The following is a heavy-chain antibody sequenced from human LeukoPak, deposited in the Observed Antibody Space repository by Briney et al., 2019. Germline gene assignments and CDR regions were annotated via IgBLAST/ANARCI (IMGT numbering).Heavy chain of an antibody. V-gene: IGHV3-64D*06. J-gene: IGHJ5*02. CDR2: ICINGGST. Sequence: GSLRLSSSASVVTLTIDTTCSVCQAPRKGLEYVSGICINGGSTNYADSVKGRFTISRDNSKNTLYLQMSSLRAEDTAVYDCVKSDRPDYADFGLGSWGQGTLVTVSS. CDR3: VKSDRPDYADFGLGS. CDR1: VVTLTIDT. D-gene: IGHD4-17*01.